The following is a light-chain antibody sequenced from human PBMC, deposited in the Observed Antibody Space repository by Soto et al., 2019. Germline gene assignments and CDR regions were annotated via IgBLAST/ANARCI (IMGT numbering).Light chain of an antibody. CDR3: QQYDKWPPT. V-gene: IGKV3-15*01. CDR1: QPVFISY. Sequence: ETLLTQSPGTLALSPGERATLSCRASQPVFISYLAWYQQKPGQAPRLLIYGASTRATGIPVRFSGSGSGTEFTLTISSLQSEDFEVYYCQQYDKWPPTFGQGTKVDIK. J-gene: IGKJ1*01. CDR2: GAS.